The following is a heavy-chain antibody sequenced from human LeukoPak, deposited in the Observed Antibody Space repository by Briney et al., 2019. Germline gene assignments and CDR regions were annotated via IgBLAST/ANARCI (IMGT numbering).Heavy chain of an antibody. CDR1: GFTFSSYW. D-gene: IGHD3-10*01. CDR3: ARVYYYGSGSYYNRPHLGFDY. V-gene: IGHV3-21*01. J-gene: IGHJ4*02. Sequence: PGGSLRLSCAASGFTFSSYWMHWVRQAPGKGLEWVSSISSSSSYIYYADSVKGRFTISRDNAKNSLYLQMNSLRAEDTAVYYCARVYYYGSGSYYNRPHLGFDYWGQGTLVTVSS. CDR2: ISSSSSYI.